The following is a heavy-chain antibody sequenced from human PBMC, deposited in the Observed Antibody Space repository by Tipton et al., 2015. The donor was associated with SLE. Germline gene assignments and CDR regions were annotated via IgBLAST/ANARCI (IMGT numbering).Heavy chain of an antibody. CDR1: GFTVDSNY. Sequence: SLRLSCAASGFTVDSNYINWVRQAPGKGLEWVAAIWYDGSNKYYADSVKGRFTISRDNSKNTLYLQMNSLRAEDTAVYYCGGSSSGYYGMDVWGQGTTVTVSS. J-gene: IGHJ6*02. V-gene: IGHV3-33*08. D-gene: IGHD6-6*01. CDR2: IWYDGSNK. CDR3: GGSSSGYYGMDV.